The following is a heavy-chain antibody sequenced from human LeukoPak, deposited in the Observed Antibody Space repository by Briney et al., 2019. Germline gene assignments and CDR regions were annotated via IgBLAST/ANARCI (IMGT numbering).Heavy chain of an antibody. V-gene: IGHV4-31*03. J-gene: IGHJ5*02. CDR1: GGSISSGGYY. Sequence: SQTLSLTCTVSGGSISSGGYYWSWIRQHPGKGLEWIGYIYYSGSTYYNPSLKGRVTISVDTSKNQFSLKLSSVTAADTAVYYCARAPRRGSSWALGGGTWFDPWGQGTLVTVSS. CDR3: ARAPRRGSSWALGGGTWFDP. CDR2: IYYSGST. D-gene: IGHD6-13*01.